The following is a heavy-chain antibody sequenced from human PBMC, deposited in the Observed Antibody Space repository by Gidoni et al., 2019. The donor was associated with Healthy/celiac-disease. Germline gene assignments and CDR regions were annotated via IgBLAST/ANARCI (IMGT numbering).Heavy chain of an antibody. V-gene: IGHV4-39*01. CDR3: ARQGYDYGDSYYYYYYMDV. J-gene: IGHJ6*03. D-gene: IGHD4-17*01. CDR1: GGSISSSSYY. Sequence: QLQLQESGPGLVKPSETLSLTCTVSGGSISSSSYYWGWIRQPPGKGLEWIGSIYYSGSTYYNPSLKSRVTISVDTSKNQFSLKLSSVTAADTAVYYCARQGYDYGDSYYYYYYMDVWGKGTTVTVSS. CDR2: IYYSGST.